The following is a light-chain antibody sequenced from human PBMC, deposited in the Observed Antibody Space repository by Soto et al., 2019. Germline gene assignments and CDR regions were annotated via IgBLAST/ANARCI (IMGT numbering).Light chain of an antibody. Sequence: EIVLTQSPGTLSLSPGERATLSCRASQSVTSNSLGWYQQKPGQAPRLLIYGASSRATGIPDRFSGSGSGTNFTLTISRLEPEDIAVYYCQRYGSTPFNFGPGTKVDIK. CDR3: QRYGSTPFN. J-gene: IGKJ3*01. CDR2: GAS. V-gene: IGKV3-20*01. CDR1: QSVTSNS.